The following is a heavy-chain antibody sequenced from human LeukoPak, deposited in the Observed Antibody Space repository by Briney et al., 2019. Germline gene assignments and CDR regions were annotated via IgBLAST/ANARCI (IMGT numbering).Heavy chain of an antibody. D-gene: IGHD2-2*01. CDR2: ISGSGGST. J-gene: IGHJ5*02. Sequence: SGRSLRLSCAASGFTFSSYAMSWVRQAPGKGLEWVSAISGSGGSTYYADSVKGRFTISRDNSKNTLYLQMNSLRAEDTAVYYCAKDTVPRIRYNWFDPWGQGTLVTVSS. V-gene: IGHV3-23*01. CDR1: GFTFSSYA. CDR3: AKDTVPRIRYNWFDP.